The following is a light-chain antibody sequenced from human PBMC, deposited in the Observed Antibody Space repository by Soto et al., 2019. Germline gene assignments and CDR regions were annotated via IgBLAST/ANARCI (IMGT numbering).Light chain of an antibody. V-gene: IGLV1-40*01. Sequence: QSVLTQPPSVSGAPGQRVTISCTGSSSNIGAGYDVHWYQQLPGTAPKLLIYGNSNRPSGVPDRFSGSKSGTSASLAITGLQAEDEADYYCQSYDSNLSGRKVFGGGTKLTVL. CDR3: QSYDSNLSGRKV. J-gene: IGLJ2*01. CDR1: SSNIGAGYD. CDR2: GNS.